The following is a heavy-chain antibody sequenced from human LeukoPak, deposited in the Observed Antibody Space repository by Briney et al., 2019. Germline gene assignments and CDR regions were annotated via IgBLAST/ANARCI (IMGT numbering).Heavy chain of an antibody. CDR1: GFTFSSYG. Sequence: GRSLRLSCAASGFTFSSYGMHWVRQAPGKGLEWVAVIWYDGSNKYYADSVKGRFTNSRDNSKNTLYLQMNSLRAEDTAVYYCARDHLYYFDYWGQGTLVTVSS. CDR3: ARDHLYYFDY. J-gene: IGHJ4*02. CDR2: IWYDGSNK. V-gene: IGHV3-33*01.